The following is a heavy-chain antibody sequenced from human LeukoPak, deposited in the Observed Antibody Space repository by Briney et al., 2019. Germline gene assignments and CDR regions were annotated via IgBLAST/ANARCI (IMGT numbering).Heavy chain of an antibody. CDR2: INHSGST. Sequence: SETLSLTCAVYGGSFSGYYWSWIRQPPGKGLEWIGEINHSGSTNYNPSLKSRVTISVDTSKNQFSLKLSSVTAADTAVYYCARIHSSGWAEGDAFDIWGQGTMVTVSS. J-gene: IGHJ3*02. D-gene: IGHD6-19*01. CDR3: ARIHSSGWAEGDAFDI. CDR1: GGSFSGYY. V-gene: IGHV4-34*01.